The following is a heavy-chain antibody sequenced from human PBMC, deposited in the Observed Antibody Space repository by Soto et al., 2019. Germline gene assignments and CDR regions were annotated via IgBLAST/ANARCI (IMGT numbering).Heavy chain of an antibody. J-gene: IGHJ4*02. CDR2: IIPILGIA. CDR1: GGTFSSYT. Sequence: QVQLVQSGAEVKKPGSSVKVSCKASGGTFSSYTISWVRQAPGQGLEWMGRIIPILGIANYAQKFQGRVTITXXKXTXXAYMELSSLRSEDTAVYYCARDLGYCSSTSCYIDYWGQGTLVTVSS. CDR3: ARDLGYCSSTSCYIDY. D-gene: IGHD2-2*01. V-gene: IGHV1-69*08.